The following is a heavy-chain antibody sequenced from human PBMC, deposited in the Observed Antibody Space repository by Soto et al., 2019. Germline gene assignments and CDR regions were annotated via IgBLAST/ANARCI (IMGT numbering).Heavy chain of an antibody. J-gene: IGHJ6*02. Sequence: GGSLRLSCAASGFTFSSYSMNWVRQAPGKGLEWVSSISSSSSYIYYADSVKGRFTISRDNAKNSLYLQMSSLRAEDTAVYYCARDGSLPSAYYYGMDVWGQGTTVTVSS. CDR1: GFTFSSYS. CDR3: ARDGSLPSAYYYGMDV. CDR2: ISSSSSYI. V-gene: IGHV3-21*01.